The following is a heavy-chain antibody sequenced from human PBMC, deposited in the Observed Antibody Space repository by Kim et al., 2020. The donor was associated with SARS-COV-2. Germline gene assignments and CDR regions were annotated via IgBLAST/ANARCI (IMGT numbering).Heavy chain of an antibody. Sequence: SETLSLTCTVSGGSISTYYWSWIRQPPGKGLEWIGNIYYSESTSYNPSLKSRVTISVDTSKNQFSLKLSSVTAADTAVYYCARGLWTFDYWGQGILVTVS. V-gene: IGHV4-59*01. J-gene: IGHJ4*02. CDR2: IYYSEST. CDR1: GGSISTYY. CDR3: ARGLWTFDY. D-gene: IGHD2-21*01.